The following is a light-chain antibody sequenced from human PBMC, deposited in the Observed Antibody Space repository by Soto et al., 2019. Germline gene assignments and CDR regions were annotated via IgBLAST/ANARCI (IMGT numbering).Light chain of an antibody. CDR2: DVS. CDR3: SSYTSTSTYV. J-gene: IGLJ1*01. V-gene: IGLV2-14*01. Sequence: QSGLSQPGSGSGSRXQPXTFXXXXXXXDVGAYNYVSWYQQHPGKAPKLMIYDVSNRPSGVSNRFSGSKSGNTASLTISGLXAEDEADYYCSSYTSTSTYVFGTGTKVT. CDR1: XXDVGAYNY.